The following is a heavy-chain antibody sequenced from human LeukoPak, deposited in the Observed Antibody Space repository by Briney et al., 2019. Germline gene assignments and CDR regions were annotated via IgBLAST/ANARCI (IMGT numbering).Heavy chain of an antibody. CDR3: ASSHDSSGND. V-gene: IGHV3-7*01. CDR2: IKQDGSAI. Sequence: GGSLRLSCAASGFTFSTYWMSWVRQAPGKGLVWVANIKQDGSAIYYVDSVKGRFTISRDNAKNSLYLQMNSLRDEDTAIYYCASSHDSSGNDWGQGTLVTVTS. D-gene: IGHD3-22*01. J-gene: IGHJ4*02. CDR1: GFTFSTYW.